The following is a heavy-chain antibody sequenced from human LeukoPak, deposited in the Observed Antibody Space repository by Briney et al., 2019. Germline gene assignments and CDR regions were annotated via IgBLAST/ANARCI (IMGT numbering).Heavy chain of an antibody. CDR1: GDSISSSY. Sequence: PSETLSLTCTVSGDSISSSYWSWIRQPPGRGLEWIGCIYSSGNTNYNPSLKSRATISVDTSKHQFSLKLTSVTAADTAVYYCARNRMTTYDYWGQGTLVTVSS. J-gene: IGHJ4*02. CDR3: ARNRMTTYDY. V-gene: IGHV4-59*01. CDR2: IYSSGNT. D-gene: IGHD4-11*01.